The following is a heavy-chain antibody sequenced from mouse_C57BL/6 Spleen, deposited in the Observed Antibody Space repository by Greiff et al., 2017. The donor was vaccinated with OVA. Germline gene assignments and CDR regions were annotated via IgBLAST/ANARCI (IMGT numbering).Heavy chain of an antibody. Sequence: EVKPVESVAELVRPGASVKLSCTASGFNIKNTYMHWVKQRPEQGLEWIGRIDPANGNTKYAPKFQGKATITADTSSNTAYLQLSSLTSEDTAIYYCASPLYYDYDEARFAYWGQGTLVTVSA. CDR3: ASPLYYDYDEARFAY. V-gene: IGHV14-3*01. J-gene: IGHJ3*01. D-gene: IGHD2-4*01. CDR2: IDPANGNT. CDR1: GFNIKNTY.